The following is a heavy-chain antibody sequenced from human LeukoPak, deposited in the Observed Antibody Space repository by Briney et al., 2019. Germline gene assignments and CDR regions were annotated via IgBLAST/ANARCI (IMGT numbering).Heavy chain of an antibody. CDR1: GFTFSSYW. CDR2: IRYDGSIK. D-gene: IGHD2-8*01. V-gene: IGHV3-30*02. CDR3: AKEGPSQTWGYCTNGVCYTSSDAFDI. J-gene: IGHJ3*02. Sequence: PGGSLRLSCAASGFTFSSYWMHWVRQAPGKGLEWVAFIRYDGSIKYYADSVKGRFTISRDNSKNTLYLQMNSLRAEDTAVYYCAKEGPSQTWGYCTNGVCYTSSDAFDIWGQGTMVTVSS.